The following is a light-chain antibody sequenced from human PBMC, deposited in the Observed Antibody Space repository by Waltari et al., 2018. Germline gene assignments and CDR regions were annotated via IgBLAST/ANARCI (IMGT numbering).Light chain of an antibody. CDR1: SVDVGRYKF. CDR2: DVT. CDR3: SSHTTSSTLV. V-gene: IGLV2-14*03. Sequence: QSALTQPASVSGSPGQSITISCTGRSVDVGRYKFVSWYQQHPGKVPKLLIFDVTDRPSGVSDRFSGSKSGNTASLTISGLQPEDEADYYCSSHTTSSTLVFGGGTRVTVL. J-gene: IGLJ2*01.